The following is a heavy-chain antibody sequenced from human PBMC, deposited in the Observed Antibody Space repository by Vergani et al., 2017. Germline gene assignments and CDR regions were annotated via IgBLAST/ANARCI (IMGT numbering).Heavy chain of an antibody. CDR2: IIPIFATA. D-gene: IGHD6-6*01. CDR1: GGTFISYA. J-gene: IGHJ6*03. V-gene: IGHV1-69*13. Sequence: QVQLVQSGAEVKKPGSSVKVSCKASGGTFISYAISWVRQAPGQGLEWMGRIIPIFATANYAQKFQGRVTITADESTSTAYMELSSLRSEDTAMYYCARDRGIAARLNYYYYMDVWGKGTTVTVSS. CDR3: ARDRGIAARLNYYYYMDV.